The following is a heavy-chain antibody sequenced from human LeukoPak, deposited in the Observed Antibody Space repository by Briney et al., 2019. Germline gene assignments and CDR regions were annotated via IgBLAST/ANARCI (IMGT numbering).Heavy chain of an antibody. CDR3: ARGYGDYPFDY. D-gene: IGHD4-17*01. J-gene: IGHJ4*02. Sequence: GASVKVSCTASGYTFTSYAMHWVRQAPGQRLEWMGWINAGNGNTKYSQKFQGRVTITRDTSASTAYMELSSLRSEDTAVYYCARGYGDYPFDYWGQGTLVTVSS. V-gene: IGHV1-3*01. CDR1: GYTFTSYA. CDR2: INAGNGNT.